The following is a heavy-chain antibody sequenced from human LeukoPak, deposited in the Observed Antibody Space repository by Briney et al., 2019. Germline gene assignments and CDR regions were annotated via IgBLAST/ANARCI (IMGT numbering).Heavy chain of an antibody. D-gene: IGHD4-17*01. V-gene: IGHV4-59*08. Sequence: PSETLSLTCTVSGGSISSYYWSWIRQPPGKGLEGIGYIYYSGSTNYNPSLKSLVTISVDTSKNQFSLKLSSVTAADTAVYYCARLGNGDYEYFQYWGQGTLVTVSS. CDR2: IYYSGST. J-gene: IGHJ1*01. CDR1: GGSISSYY. CDR3: ARLGNGDYEYFQY.